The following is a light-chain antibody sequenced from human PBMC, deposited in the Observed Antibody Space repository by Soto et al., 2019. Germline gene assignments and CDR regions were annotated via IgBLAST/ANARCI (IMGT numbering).Light chain of an antibody. V-gene: IGKV1-5*03. J-gene: IGKJ1*01. CDR1: QSISVW. CDR3: QHYNDYSWT. Sequence: DIHMTQSPSTLSASVGDRVTITCRASQSISVWLAWYQQKPGKAPNLLIYKTSSLDTGVPSRFSGSGSGTEFTLTISSLQPDDFATYYCQHYNDYSWTFGQGTKVEIK. CDR2: KTS.